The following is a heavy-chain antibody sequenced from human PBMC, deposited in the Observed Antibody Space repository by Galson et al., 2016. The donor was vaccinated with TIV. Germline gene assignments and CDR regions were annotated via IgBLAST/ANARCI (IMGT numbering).Heavy chain of an antibody. CDR3: ARLSTDGRAYGNSPFDS. D-gene: IGHD4-23*01. J-gene: IGHJ4*02. CDR1: GASISSYY. Sequence: SETLSLTCSVSGASISSYYWTWIRQPPGKGLEWIGYIYYSGYTSYTPSLKSRVTISIDTSNNQCSLRLSSVTAADTAMYYGARLSTDGRAYGNSPFDSWGQGILVTVS. V-gene: IGHV4-59*01. CDR2: IYYSGYT.